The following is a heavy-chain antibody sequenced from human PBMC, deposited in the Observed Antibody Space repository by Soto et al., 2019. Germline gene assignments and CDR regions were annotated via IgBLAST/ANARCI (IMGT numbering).Heavy chain of an antibody. CDR1: GFTFSSYA. J-gene: IGHJ5*02. Sequence: EVQLLESGGGLVQPGGSLRLSCAASGFTFSSYAMSWVRQAPGKGLEWVSTIGGGGDSTYYADSVKGRFTISRDNSNNTLYLQMNSLRAEDTAVYYCAKDPVLLWFGGSNWFDPWGQGTLVTVSS. D-gene: IGHD3-10*01. CDR2: IGGGGDST. V-gene: IGHV3-23*01. CDR3: AKDPVLLWFGGSNWFDP.